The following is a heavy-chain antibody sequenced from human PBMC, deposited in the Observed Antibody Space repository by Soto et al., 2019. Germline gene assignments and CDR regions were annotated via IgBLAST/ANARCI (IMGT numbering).Heavy chain of an antibody. V-gene: IGHV3-30*02. Sequence: GGSLRLSCAASGFIFSTYGMHWVRQTPGKGLEWVAVIWYDGSDKYYADSVKGRFSVSRDNSKNTLYLQMNSLRGDDTAVYYCAKVMTPPSPSRLPPSEVYNQYYVLAVRGQGTTVTVSS. J-gene: IGHJ6*02. D-gene: IGHD1-20*01. CDR3: AKVMTPPSPSRLPPSEVYNQYYVLAV. CDR1: GFIFSTYG. CDR2: IWYDGSDK.